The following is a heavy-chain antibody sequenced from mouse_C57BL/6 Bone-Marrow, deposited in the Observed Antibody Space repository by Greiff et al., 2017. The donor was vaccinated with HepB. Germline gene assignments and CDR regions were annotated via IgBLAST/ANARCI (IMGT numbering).Heavy chain of an antibody. CDR1: GFTFSSYA. J-gene: IGHJ4*01. CDR2: ISDGGSYT. V-gene: IGHV5-4*03. Sequence: DVKLVESGGGLVKPGGSLKLSCAASGFTFSSYAMSWVRQTPEKRLEWVATISDGGSYTYYPDNVKGRFPISSDNAKNNLYLQMSHLKSEDTAMYYCARVGLPLYYAMDYWGQGTSVTVSS. D-gene: IGHD2-2*01. CDR3: ARVGLPLYYAMDY.